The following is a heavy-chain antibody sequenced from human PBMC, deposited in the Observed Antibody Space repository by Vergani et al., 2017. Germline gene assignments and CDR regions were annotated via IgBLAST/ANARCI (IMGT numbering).Heavy chain of an antibody. CDR3: AKAPEYQLLYIWFDP. Sequence: EVQLLESGGGLVQPGGSLRLSCAASGFTFSSYAMSWVRQAPGKGLEWVSAISGSGGSTYYADSVKGRFTISRDKSKNTLYLQMNSLRAEDTAVYYCAKAPEYQLLYIWFDPWGQGTLVTVSS. J-gene: IGHJ5*02. V-gene: IGHV3-23*01. CDR2: ISGSGGST. CDR1: GFTFSSYA. D-gene: IGHD2-2*01.